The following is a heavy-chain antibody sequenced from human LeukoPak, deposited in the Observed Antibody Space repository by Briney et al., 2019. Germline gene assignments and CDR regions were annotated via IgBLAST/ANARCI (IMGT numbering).Heavy chain of an antibody. D-gene: IGHD1-26*01. V-gene: IGHV4-31*03. CDR3: ARQRTAGGSYDY. J-gene: IGHJ4*02. CDR1: GGSISSGGYY. Sequence: SETLSLTCTVSGGSISSGGYYWSWIRQHPGKGLEWIGYIYYSGSTYYNPSLKSRVTISVDTSKNQFSLKLSSVTAADSAVYYCARQRTAGGSYDYWGQGTLVTVSS. CDR2: IYYSGST.